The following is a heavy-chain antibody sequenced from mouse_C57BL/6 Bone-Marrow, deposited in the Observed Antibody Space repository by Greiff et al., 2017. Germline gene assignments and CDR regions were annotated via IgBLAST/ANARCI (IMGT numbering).Heavy chain of an antibody. J-gene: IGHJ4*01. CDR1: GFSLTTSGMG. CDR2: IYWDDDK. CDR3: AGRDYAMDY. V-gene: IGHV8-12*01. Sequence: QVTLKESGPGILQSSQTLSLTCSFSGFSLTTSGMGVSWIRQPSGKGLEWLAHIYWDDDKRYHPSLKSRLTISKDTSRIQVYLKIIGVDTTDTANYCNAGRDYAMDYWGQGTSVTVSS.